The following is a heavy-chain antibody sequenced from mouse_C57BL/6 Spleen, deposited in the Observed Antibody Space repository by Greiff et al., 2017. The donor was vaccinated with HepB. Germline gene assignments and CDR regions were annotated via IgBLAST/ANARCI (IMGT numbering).Heavy chain of an antibody. CDR1: GYTFTSYW. CDR2: IHPNSGST. V-gene: IGHV1-64*01. J-gene: IGHJ1*03. D-gene: IGHD1-1*01. Sequence: VQLQQPGAELVKPGASVKLSCKASGYTFTSYWMHWVKQRPGQGLEWIGMIHPNSGSTNYNEKFKSKATLTVDKSSSTAYMQLSSLTSEDSAVYYCARNYGSSSPWYFDVWGTGTTVTVSS. CDR3: ARNYGSSSPWYFDV.